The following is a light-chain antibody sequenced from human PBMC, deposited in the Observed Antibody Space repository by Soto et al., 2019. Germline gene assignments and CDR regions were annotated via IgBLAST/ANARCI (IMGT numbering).Light chain of an antibody. CDR2: DAS. J-gene: IGKJ1*01. V-gene: IGKV1-5*01. CDR1: QNINRR. Sequence: DIQMTQSPSTLSASVGDRVTITCRASQNINRRLAWYQQKPGKAPNPLIYDASSLESGVPARFSGGGSGTEFTLTISSLQPDDFSTFYCQQYNNYPWTFGQGTKVDIK. CDR3: QQYNNYPWT.